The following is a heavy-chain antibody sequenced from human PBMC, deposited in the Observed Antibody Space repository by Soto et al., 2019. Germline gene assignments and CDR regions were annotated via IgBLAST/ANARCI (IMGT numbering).Heavy chain of an antibody. Sequence: PGESLKSSCTAASGYSFSSYWIGWVRHLPGEAPEWMGIIDPSDSTTLYSPSFEGQVTISADRSVSTAYIQWSSLKASDTAIYYCPSPITAMLATAFDVWGQGTMVTLSS. CDR2: IDPSDSTT. J-gene: IGHJ3*01. D-gene: IGHD5-18*01. CDR1: GYSFSSYW. CDR3: PSPITAMLATAFDV. V-gene: IGHV5-51*01.